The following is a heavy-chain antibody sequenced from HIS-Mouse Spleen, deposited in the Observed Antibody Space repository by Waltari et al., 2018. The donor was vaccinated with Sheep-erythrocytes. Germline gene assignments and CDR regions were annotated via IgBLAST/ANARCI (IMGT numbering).Heavy chain of an antibody. CDR3: ARLELGQFDY. V-gene: IGHV4-59*08. CDR1: GGSISSYY. CDR2: IYYSGST. J-gene: IGHJ4*02. Sequence: QVQLQESGPGLVKPSETLSLTCTVSGGSISSYYWSWSRQPPGKGLEWIGYIYYSGSTHYTPSLKSRVTISVDTSKNQFSLKLSSVTAADTAVYYCARLELGQFDYWGQGTLVTVSS. D-gene: IGHD1-26*01.